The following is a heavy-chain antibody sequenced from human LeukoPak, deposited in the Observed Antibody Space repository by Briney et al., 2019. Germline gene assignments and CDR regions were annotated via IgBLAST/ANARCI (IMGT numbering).Heavy chain of an antibody. D-gene: IGHD3-22*01. CDR3: ARVVDYYDSSGYIPLFDY. Sequence: SETLSLTCTVSGGSISSYYWSWIRQPPGKGLEWLGYIYSSGSTNYNPSLKSRVTISVDTSKNQFSLKLSSVTAADTAVYYCARVVDYYDSSGYIPLFDYWGQGTLVTVSS. CDR1: GGSISSYY. CDR2: IYSSGST. V-gene: IGHV4-59*01. J-gene: IGHJ4*02.